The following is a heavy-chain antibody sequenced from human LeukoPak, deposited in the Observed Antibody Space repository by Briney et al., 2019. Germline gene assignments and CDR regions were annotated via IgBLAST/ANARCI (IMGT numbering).Heavy chain of an antibody. CDR3: ARIEVGSGGNY. J-gene: IGHJ4*02. V-gene: IGHV1-2*02. Sequence: ASVKVSCKASGYTFTDYYMHWVRQAPGQELEWMGWINPNSGGTNYAQKFQGRVTMTRDTSISTAYMELSRLRSDDTAVYYCARIEVGSGGNYWGQGTLVTVSS. CDR1: GYTFTDYY. D-gene: IGHD2-15*01. CDR2: INPNSGGT.